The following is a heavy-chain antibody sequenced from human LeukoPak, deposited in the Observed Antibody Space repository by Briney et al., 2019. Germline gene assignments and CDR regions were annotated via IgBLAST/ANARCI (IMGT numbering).Heavy chain of an antibody. V-gene: IGHV3-23*01. CDR1: GFTFSSYS. CDR3: TKESTVTSYWYFDL. D-gene: IGHD4-17*01. Sequence: GGSLRLSCAASGFTFSSYSMNWVRQAPGKGLIWVSRIGSSGGDTYFADSVKGRFTISRDNSKNTLYLQMNSLRAEDTALYYCTKESTVTSYWYFDLWGRGTLVTVSS. J-gene: IGHJ2*01. CDR2: IGSSGGDT.